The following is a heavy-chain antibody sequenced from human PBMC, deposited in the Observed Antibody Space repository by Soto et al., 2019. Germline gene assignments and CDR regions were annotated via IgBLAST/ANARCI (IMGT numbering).Heavy chain of an antibody. CDR2: IKQDGSEK. V-gene: IGHV3-7*01. J-gene: IGHJ4*02. CDR3: ARRRGYSGYDFFDY. D-gene: IGHD5-12*01. Sequence: VQLVESGGGLVQPGGSLRLSCAASGFTSSSYWMNWVRQAPGKGLEWVANIKQDGSEKYYLDSVKGRFTISRDNAKSSLHLQMNSLRAEDTAVYYCARRRGYSGYDFFDYWGQGTLVTVSS. CDR1: GFTSSSYW.